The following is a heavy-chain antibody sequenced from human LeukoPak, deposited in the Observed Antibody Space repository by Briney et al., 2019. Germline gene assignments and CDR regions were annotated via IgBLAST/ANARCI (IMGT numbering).Heavy chain of an antibody. D-gene: IGHD2-15*01. CDR2: ISYDGSNK. CDR3: ARAFSGGRGYYYMDV. Sequence: GSLRLSCAASGFTFSSYAMHWVRQAPGKGLEWVAVISYDGSNKYYADSVKGRFTISRDNSKNTLYLQMNSLRAEDTAVYYCARAFSGGRGYYYMDVWGKGTTVTVSS. V-gene: IGHV3-30-3*01. CDR1: GFTFSSYA. J-gene: IGHJ6*03.